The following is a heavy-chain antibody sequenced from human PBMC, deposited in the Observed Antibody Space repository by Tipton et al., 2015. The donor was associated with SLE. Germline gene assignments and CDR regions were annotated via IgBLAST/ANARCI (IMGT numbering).Heavy chain of an antibody. D-gene: IGHD6-19*01. CDR1: GDSISNYY. J-gene: IGHJ4*02. CDR2: IYYSGSA. Sequence: TLSLTCTVSGDSISNYYWSWIRQPPGKGLEWIGYIYYSGSANYNPSLKSRVTISVDTSKNQFSLKLSSVTAADTAVYYCARDVAVAGSRDYWGQGTLVTVSS. CDR3: ARDVAVAGSRDY. V-gene: IGHV4-59*01.